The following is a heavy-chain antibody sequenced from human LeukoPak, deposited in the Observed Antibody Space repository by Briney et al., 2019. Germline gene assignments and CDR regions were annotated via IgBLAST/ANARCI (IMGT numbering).Heavy chain of an antibody. V-gene: IGHV4-39*07. CDR2: IYYSGST. J-gene: IGHJ5*02. CDR1: GGSISSSSYY. D-gene: IGHD3-3*01. Sequence: SETLSLTCTVSGGSISSSSYYWGWIRQPPGKGLEWIGSIYYSGSTYYNPSLKSRVTISVDTSKNQFSLKLSSVTAADTAVYYCARGLYYDFWSGYQNWFDPWGQGTLVTASS. CDR3: ARGLYYDFWSGYQNWFDP.